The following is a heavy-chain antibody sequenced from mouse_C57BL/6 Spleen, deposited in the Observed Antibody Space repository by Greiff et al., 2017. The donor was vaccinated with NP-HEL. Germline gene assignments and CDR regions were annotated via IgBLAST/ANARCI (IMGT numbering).Heavy chain of an antibody. J-gene: IGHJ2*01. CDR3: ARDLLSFDY. V-gene: IGHV3-6*01. CDR1: GYSITGGYY. Sequence: ESGPGLVKPSQSLSLACSVTGYSITGGYYWNWIRQFPGNKLEWMGYISYDGSNNYNPSLKNRISITRDTSKNQFFLKLNSVTTEDTATYYCARDLLSFDYWGQGTTLTVSS. D-gene: IGHD2-1*01. CDR2: ISYDGSN.